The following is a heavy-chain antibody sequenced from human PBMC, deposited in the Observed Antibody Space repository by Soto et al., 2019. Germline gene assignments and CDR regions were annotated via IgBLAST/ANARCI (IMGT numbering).Heavy chain of an antibody. D-gene: IGHD3-22*01. Sequence: SETLSLTCTVSGVSISSGGYYWSWIRQHPGKGLEWIGYIYYSGSTYYNPSLKSRVTISVDTSKNQFSLKLSSVTAADTAVYYCARDLNYYDSSGYWNWFDPWGQGTLVTVSS. CDR2: IYYSGST. CDR1: GVSISSGGYY. V-gene: IGHV4-31*03. CDR3: ARDLNYYDSSGYWNWFDP. J-gene: IGHJ5*02.